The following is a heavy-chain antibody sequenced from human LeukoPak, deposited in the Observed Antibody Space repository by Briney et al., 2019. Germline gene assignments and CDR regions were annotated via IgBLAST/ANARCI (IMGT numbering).Heavy chain of an antibody. J-gene: IGHJ4*02. V-gene: IGHV3-20*04. CDR2: INWNGGST. CDR1: GFTFSSYA. Sequence: GGSLRLSCAASGFTFSSYAMSWVRQAPGKGLEWVSGINWNGGSTGYADSVKGRFTISRDNAKNSLYLQMNSLRAEDTALYYCARTGYSSSWYVDYWGQGTLVTVSS. D-gene: IGHD6-13*01. CDR3: ARTGYSSSWYVDY.